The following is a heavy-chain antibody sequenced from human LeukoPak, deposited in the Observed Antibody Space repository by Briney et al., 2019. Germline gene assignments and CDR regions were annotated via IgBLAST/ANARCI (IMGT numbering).Heavy chain of an antibody. Sequence: SETLSLTCTVSGGSISSYYWSWIRQPPGKGLEWIGYIYYSGSTNYNPSLKSRVTISVDTSKNQFSLKLSSVTAADTAVYYCARHPSGYDGYYFDYWGQGTLVTVSS. J-gene: IGHJ4*02. D-gene: IGHD5-12*01. CDR1: GGSISSYY. V-gene: IGHV4-59*08. CDR2: IYYSGST. CDR3: ARHPSGYDGYYFDY.